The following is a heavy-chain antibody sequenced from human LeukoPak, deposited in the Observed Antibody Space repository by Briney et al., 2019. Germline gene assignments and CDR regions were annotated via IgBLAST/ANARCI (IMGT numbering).Heavy chain of an antibody. CDR3: AKGISHLYGSGSSLDY. CDR2: ISWNSGSI. Sequence: HPGRSLRLSCAASGFTFDDYAMHWVRQAPGKGLEWASGISWNSGSIGYADSVKGRFTISRDNAKNSLYLRMNSLRAEDTALYYCAKGISHLYGSGSSLDYWGQGTLVTVSS. CDR1: GFTFDDYA. V-gene: IGHV3-9*01. J-gene: IGHJ4*02. D-gene: IGHD3-10*01.